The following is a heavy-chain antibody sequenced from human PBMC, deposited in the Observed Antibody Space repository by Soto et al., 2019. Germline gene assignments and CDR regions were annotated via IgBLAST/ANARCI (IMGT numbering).Heavy chain of an antibody. CDR1: GGSISSYY. V-gene: IGHV4-59*01. D-gene: IGHD3-22*01. Sequence: SETLSLTCTVSGGSISSYYWSWIRQPPGKGLEWIGYIYYSGSTNYNPSLKSRVTISVDTSKNQFSLKLSSVTAADTAVYYCAGYRYYYDSSGYFGDYFDYWGQGTLVTVSS. CDR2: IYYSGST. CDR3: AGYRYYYDSSGYFGDYFDY. J-gene: IGHJ4*02.